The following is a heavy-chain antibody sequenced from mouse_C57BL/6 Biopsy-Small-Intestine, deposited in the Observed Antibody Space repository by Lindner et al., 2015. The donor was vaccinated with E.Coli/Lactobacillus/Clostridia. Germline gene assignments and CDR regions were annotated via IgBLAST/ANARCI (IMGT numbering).Heavy chain of an antibody. CDR1: EYEFPSHD. D-gene: IGHD2-10*02. CDR3: ARGGYGNYWYFDV. V-gene: IGHV5-2*01. Sequence: VQLQESGGGLVQPGESLKLSCESNEYEFPSHDMSWVRKTPEKRLELVAAINSDGGSTYYPDTMERRFIISRDNTKKTLYLQMSSLRSEDTALYYCARGGYGNYWYFDVWGTGTTVTVSS. CDR2: INSDGGST. J-gene: IGHJ1*03.